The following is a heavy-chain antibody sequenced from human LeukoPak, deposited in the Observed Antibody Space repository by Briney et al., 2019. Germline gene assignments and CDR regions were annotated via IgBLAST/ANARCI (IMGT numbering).Heavy chain of an antibody. J-gene: IGHJ4*02. CDR3: ARGLGLHYYGSGSSHRPLDY. V-gene: IGHV4-34*01. D-gene: IGHD3-10*01. CDR2: INHSGST. Sequence: SETLSLTCAAYGGSFSGYYWSWIRQPPGKGLEWIGEINHSGSTNYNPSLKSRVTISVDTSKNQFSLKLSSVTAADTAVYYCARGLGLHYYGSGSSHRPLDYWGQGTLVTVSS. CDR1: GGSFSGYY.